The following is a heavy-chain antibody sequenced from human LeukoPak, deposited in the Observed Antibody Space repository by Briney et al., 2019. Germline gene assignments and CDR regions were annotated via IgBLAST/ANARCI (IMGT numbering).Heavy chain of an antibody. Sequence: SQTLSLTCASSGDSVSSNSAAWNWMRQSPSRGLEWLGRTYYRSKWYNDYAVSVKSRITINPDTSKNQFSLQLNSVTPEDTAVYYCARDTVGATLGYFQHWGQGTLLTVSS. J-gene: IGHJ1*01. CDR1: GDSVSSNSAA. V-gene: IGHV6-1*01. CDR3: ARDTVGATLGYFQH. CDR2: TYYRSKWYN. D-gene: IGHD1-26*01.